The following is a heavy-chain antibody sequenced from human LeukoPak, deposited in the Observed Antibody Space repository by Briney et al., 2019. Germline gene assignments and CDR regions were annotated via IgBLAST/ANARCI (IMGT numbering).Heavy chain of an antibody. Sequence: ASVKVSCKASGYTFTCYYMHWVRQAPAQGLEWMGRINPNSDGTNYAQKFQGRVTITRDTSISTAYMELSRLRSDDTAVYYCARVRCSGGSCYSGLNWFDPWGQGTLVTVSS. J-gene: IGHJ5*02. CDR3: ARVRCSGGSCYSGLNWFDP. CDR1: GYTFTCYY. CDR2: INPNSDGT. V-gene: IGHV1-2*06. D-gene: IGHD2-15*01.